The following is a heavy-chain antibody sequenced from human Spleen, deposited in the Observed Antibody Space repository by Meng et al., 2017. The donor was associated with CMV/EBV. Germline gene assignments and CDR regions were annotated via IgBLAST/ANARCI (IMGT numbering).Heavy chain of an antibody. CDR2: ISAYNGNT. CDR3: ARDPLSGGSGKADFDY. J-gene: IGHJ4*02. V-gene: IGHV1-18*01. Sequence: ASVKVSCKASGYTFRSSGISWVRQAPGQGLEWMGWISAYNGNTNYAQKFQGRVTMTTDTSTSTAYMELSSLRSEDTAVYYCARDPLSGGSGKADFDYWGQGTLVTVSS. CDR1: GYTFRSSG. D-gene: IGHD3-10*01.